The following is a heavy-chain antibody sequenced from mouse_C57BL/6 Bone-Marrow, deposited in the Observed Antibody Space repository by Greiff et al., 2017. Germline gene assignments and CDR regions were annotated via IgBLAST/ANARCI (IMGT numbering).Heavy chain of an antibody. J-gene: IGHJ3*01. V-gene: IGHV1-64*01. Sequence: QVQLQQPGAELVKPGASVKLSCKASGYTFTSYWMHWVKQRPGQGLEWIGMIHPNSGSINYNEKFKSKATLTVDKSSSTAYMHLSSLTSEDSAVYNGAKYDYFDFGDWGKGALVTVSA. CDR3: AKYDYFDFGD. CDR2: IHPNSGSI. D-gene: IGHD2-4*01. CDR1: GYTFTSYW.